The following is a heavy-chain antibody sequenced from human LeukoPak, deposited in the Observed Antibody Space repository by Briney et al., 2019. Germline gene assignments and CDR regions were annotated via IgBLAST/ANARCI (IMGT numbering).Heavy chain of an antibody. J-gene: IGHJ4*02. CDR3: TKDLTGPFDY. D-gene: IGHD7-27*01. V-gene: IGHV3-74*01. CDR2: LNTDGTKT. CDR1: GFTVSNNY. Sequence: GGSLRLSCAASGFTVSNNYMSWVRQAPGKGLVWVSRLNTDGTKTTYADSVKGRFTISRDNAKNTLYLQMNSLRVEDTAVYYCTKDLTGPFDYWGQGTLVTVSS.